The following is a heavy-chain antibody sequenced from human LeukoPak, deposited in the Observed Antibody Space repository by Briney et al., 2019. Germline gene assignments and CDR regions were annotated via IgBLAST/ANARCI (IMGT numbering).Heavy chain of an antibody. Sequence: SQTLSLTCAISGDSVSSNSAAWDWIRQSPSRGLEWLGRTYYRSKWYNDYAVSVKSRITINPDTSKNQFSLQLNSVTPEDTAVYYCAKVGATTDAFDIWGQGTMVTVSS. J-gene: IGHJ3*02. V-gene: IGHV6-1*01. CDR1: GDSVSSNSAA. D-gene: IGHD1-26*01. CDR2: TYYRSKWYN. CDR3: AKVGATTDAFDI.